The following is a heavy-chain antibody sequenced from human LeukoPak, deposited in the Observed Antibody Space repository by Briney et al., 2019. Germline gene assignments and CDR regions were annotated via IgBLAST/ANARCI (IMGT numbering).Heavy chain of an antibody. Sequence: SETLSLTRTVSGGSISSYYWSWIRQPPGKGLEWIGYIYYSGSTNYNPSLKSRVTISVDTSKNQFSLKLSSVTAADTAVYYCARRGWGYFDYWGQGTLVTVSS. CDR1: GGSISSYY. J-gene: IGHJ4*02. CDR2: IYYSGST. CDR3: ARRGWGYFDY. V-gene: IGHV4-59*08. D-gene: IGHD3-16*01.